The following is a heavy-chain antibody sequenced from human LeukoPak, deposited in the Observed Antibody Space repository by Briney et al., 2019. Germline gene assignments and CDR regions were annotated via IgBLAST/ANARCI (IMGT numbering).Heavy chain of an antibody. J-gene: IGHJ4*02. CDR3: ARRLVAIDY. V-gene: IGHV1-3*01. CDR2: INAGNGNS. D-gene: IGHD2-15*01. CDR1: GYTFPSNT. Sequence: ASVKVSCKASGYTFPSNTMHWVRQAPGQRLEWMGWINAGNGNSKYSQKFQGRVTITRDTSASTAYMELSGLKSEDTAVYYCARRLVAIDYWGQGTLVTVSS.